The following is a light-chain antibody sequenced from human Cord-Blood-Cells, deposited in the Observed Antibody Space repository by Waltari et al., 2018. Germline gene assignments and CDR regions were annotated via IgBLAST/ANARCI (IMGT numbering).Light chain of an antibody. CDR2: EVV. Sequence: TQPASVSGSPGQSITISCTGTSTDVGSYNLVSWYQQHPGKAPKLMIYEVVKRRCLVSNPFSGSKSGNTASLTISGLQAEDEADYYFCSYAGSSTWVFGGGTKLTVL. V-gene: IGLV2-23*02. J-gene: IGLJ3*02. CDR3: CSYAGSSTWV. CDR1: STDVGSYNL.